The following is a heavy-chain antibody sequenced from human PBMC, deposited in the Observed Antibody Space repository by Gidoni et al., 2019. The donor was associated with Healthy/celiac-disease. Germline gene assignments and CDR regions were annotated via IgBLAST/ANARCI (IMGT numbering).Heavy chain of an antibody. CDR2: ISGSGGST. CDR1: GFNCSSYA. Sequence: EGKLLESGGGLVQPGGSLRRSWPASGFNCSSYAMSWGRQAPGKGLEWVSAISGSGGSTYYADSVKSRFTISRDISKNTLYLQMNSLRAEDTAVYCCAKSHPFDYWGQGTLVTVSS. V-gene: IGHV3-23*01. J-gene: IGHJ4*02. CDR3: AKSHPFDY.